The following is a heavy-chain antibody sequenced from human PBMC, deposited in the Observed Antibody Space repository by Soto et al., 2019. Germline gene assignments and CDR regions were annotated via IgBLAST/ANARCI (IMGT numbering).Heavy chain of an antibody. CDR1: GFTFSSYA. D-gene: IGHD3-9*01. V-gene: IGHV3-23*01. CDR2: ISGSGGST. CDR3: AKAGAYDILTGYYFGGWAPFDY. Sequence: PGGSLRLSCAASGFTFSSYAMSWVRQAPGKGLEWVSAISGSGGSTYYADSVKGRFTISRDNSKNTLYLQMNSLRAEDTAVYYCAKAGAYDILTGYYFGGWAPFDYWGQGTLVTVSS. J-gene: IGHJ4*02.